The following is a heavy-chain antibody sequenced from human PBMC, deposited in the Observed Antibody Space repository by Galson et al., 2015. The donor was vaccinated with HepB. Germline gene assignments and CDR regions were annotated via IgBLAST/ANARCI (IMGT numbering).Heavy chain of an antibody. V-gene: IGHV3-23*01. Sequence: SLRLSCAASGFTFRSYAMSWVREAPGKGLEWVSAISGSGGSTYYADSVKGRFTISRDNSKNTLYLQMNSLRAEDTAVYYCAKDLTKSYYGGDDAFDIWGQGTMVTVSS. D-gene: IGHD1-26*01. CDR3: AKDLTKSYYGGDDAFDI. J-gene: IGHJ3*02. CDR1: GFTFRSYA. CDR2: ISGSGGST.